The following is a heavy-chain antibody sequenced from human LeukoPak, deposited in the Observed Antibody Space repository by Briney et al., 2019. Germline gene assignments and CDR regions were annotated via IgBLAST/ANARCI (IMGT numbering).Heavy chain of an antibody. CDR2: IIPIFGTA. D-gene: IGHD6-13*01. J-gene: IGHJ3*01. V-gene: IGHV1-69*13. CDR3: ARVPTGQQREAFDF. Sequence: ASVKVSCKASGYTFTSYGISWVRQAPGQGLEWMGGIIPIFGTANYAQKFQGRVTITADESTSTAYMELSSLRSEDTAVYYCARVPTGQQREAFDFWGQGTTVTVSP. CDR1: GYTFTSYG.